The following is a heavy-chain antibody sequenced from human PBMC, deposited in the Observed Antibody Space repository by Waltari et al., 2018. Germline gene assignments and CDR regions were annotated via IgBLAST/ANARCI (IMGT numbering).Heavy chain of an antibody. V-gene: IGHV3-73*01. Sequence: EVQVVESGGGLVQPGGSLTLSCAPSGFSFSGSTIHWVRQTAGKGLEWVGRIRREPYNYATAYSASVKGRFTISRDDSKNTAYLQMNSLMTEDTAVYYCSGGEVTGTDFWGQGTLVTVSS. J-gene: IGHJ4*02. CDR3: SGGEVTGTDF. D-gene: IGHD6-19*01. CDR1: GFSFSGST. CDR2: IRREPYNYAT.